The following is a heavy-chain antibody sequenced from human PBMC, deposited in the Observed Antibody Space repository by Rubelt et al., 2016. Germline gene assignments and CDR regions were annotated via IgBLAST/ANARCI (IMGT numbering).Heavy chain of an antibody. CDR2: IDPSDSYT. Sequence: EVQLVQSGAEVEKPGESLRISCKGSGYSFTSYWISWVRQIPGKGLEWMGRIDPSDSYTNYSPSFQGHGTSATDKSIRTAYLQWSSLRASDTAIYYGARRFADWNYDYWGQGTLVTVSS. V-gene: IGHV5-10-1*03. CDR1: GYSFTSYW. J-gene: IGHJ4*02. D-gene: IGHD1-1*01. CDR3: ARRFADWNYDY.